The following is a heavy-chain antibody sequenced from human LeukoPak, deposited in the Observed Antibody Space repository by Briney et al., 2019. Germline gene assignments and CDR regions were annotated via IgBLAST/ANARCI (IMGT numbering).Heavy chain of an antibody. Sequence: GGSLRLSCAASGFTFSSYAMHWVRQAPGKGLERVAVISYDGSNKYYADSVKGRFTISRDNAKNSLYLQMNSLRAEDTAVYYCARDSSGWYPRGFDYWGQGTLVTVSS. CDR2: ISYDGSNK. CDR3: ARDSSGWYPRGFDY. J-gene: IGHJ4*02. D-gene: IGHD6-19*01. V-gene: IGHV3-30*04. CDR1: GFTFSSYA.